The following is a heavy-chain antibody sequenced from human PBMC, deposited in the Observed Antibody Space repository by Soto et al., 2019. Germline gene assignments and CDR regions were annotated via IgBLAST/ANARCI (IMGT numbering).Heavy chain of an antibody. V-gene: IGHV4-30-2*01. D-gene: IGHD5-18*01. CDR3: AREGGAGYSYGYIDY. CDR1: GGSISSGGYS. CDR2: IYHSGST. Sequence: PSETLSLTCAVSGGSISSGGYSWSWIRQPPGKGLEWIGYIYHSGSTYYNPSLKSRVTISVDRSKNQFSLKLSSVTAADTAVYYCAREGGAGYSYGYIDYWGQGTLVPSPQ. J-gene: IGHJ4*02.